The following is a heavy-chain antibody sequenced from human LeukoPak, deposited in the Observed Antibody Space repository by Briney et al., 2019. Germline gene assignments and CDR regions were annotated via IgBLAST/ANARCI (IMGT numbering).Heavy chain of an antibody. Sequence: GPMRLYCGACGFSFSSYARYWVRQARGMGLEYFSAIDKNGVSRYYANPVRGRFTIYRDNSKNTLYLQMGGLRADDMAVYYCARDWHFDLWGQGTVVTVSS. CDR1: GFSFSSYA. CDR3: ARDWHFDL. CDR2: IDKNGVSR. V-gene: IGHV3-64*01. J-gene: IGHJ3*01.